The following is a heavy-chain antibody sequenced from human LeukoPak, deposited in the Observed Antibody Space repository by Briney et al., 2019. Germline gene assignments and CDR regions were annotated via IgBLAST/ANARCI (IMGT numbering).Heavy chain of an antibody. D-gene: IGHD6-6*01. Sequence: ASVKVSCKASGGTFISYAISWLRQAPGQGLEWMGRIIPIFGTANYAQKFQGRVTITTDESTSTAYMELSSLKSEDTAVYYCARLVKNWFDPWGQGTLVTVSS. CDR3: ARLVKNWFDP. CDR1: GGTFISYA. V-gene: IGHV1-69*05. J-gene: IGHJ5*02. CDR2: IIPIFGTA.